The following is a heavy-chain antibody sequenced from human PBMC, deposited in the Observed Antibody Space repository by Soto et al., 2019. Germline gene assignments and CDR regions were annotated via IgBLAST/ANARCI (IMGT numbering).Heavy chain of an antibody. CDR2: INPNSGGA. CDR3: ARDYSGHGMDV. Sequence: ASVMVSCKTSGYTFTAYHIHWVRQAPGQGLERMGWINPNSGGANYAQKFEGRVTMTRDTSISTVYMELSRLGSDDTALYYCARDYSGHGMDVWGQGTTVTVSS. J-gene: IGHJ6*02. CDR1: GYTFTAYH. V-gene: IGHV1-2*02. D-gene: IGHD1-26*01.